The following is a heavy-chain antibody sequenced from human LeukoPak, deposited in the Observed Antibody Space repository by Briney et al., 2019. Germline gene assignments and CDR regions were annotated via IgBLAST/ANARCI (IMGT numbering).Heavy chain of an antibody. Sequence: GRSLRLSCAASGFTFDDYAMHWVRQAPGKGLEWVSGISWNSGSIGYADSVKGRFTISRDNAKSSLYLQMNSLRAEDTALYYCAKDKGIRMTTLLQHWGQGTLVTVSS. CDR1: GFTFDDYA. D-gene: IGHD4-4*01. CDR2: ISWNSGSI. CDR3: AKDKGIRMTTLLQH. J-gene: IGHJ1*01. V-gene: IGHV3-9*01.